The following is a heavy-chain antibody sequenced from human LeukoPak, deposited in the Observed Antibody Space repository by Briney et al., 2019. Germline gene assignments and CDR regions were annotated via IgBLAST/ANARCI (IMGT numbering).Heavy chain of an antibody. CDR3: ARDGRGSSSPFDY. CDR2: IYTSGST. V-gene: IGHV4-61*02. CDR1: GGSISSGSYY. J-gene: IGHJ4*02. Sequence: PSQTLSLTCTVSGGSISSGSYYWSWIRQPAGKGLEWVGRIYTSGSTNYNPSLKSRVTISVDTSKNQFSLKPSSVTAADTAVYYCARDGRGSSSPFDYWGQGTLVTVSS. D-gene: IGHD6-6*01.